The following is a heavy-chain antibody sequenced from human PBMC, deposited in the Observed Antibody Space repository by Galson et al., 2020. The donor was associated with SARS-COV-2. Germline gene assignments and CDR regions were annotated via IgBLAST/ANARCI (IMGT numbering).Heavy chain of an antibody. V-gene: IGHV2-70*11. D-gene: IGHD3-9*01. CDR3: ARTHYDSLTGSRRTFDY. CDR2: IDRDHDK. CDR1: GFSLSTRGMC. Sequence: ESGPTLVKPTQTLTRTCTFSGFSLSTRGMCVSWIRQPPGKALEWLARIDRDHDKYYSTSLKTRLTISKDTPKNQVVLTMTNMDPVDTATYYCARTHYDSLTGSRRTFDYWGQGTLVTVSS. J-gene: IGHJ4*02.